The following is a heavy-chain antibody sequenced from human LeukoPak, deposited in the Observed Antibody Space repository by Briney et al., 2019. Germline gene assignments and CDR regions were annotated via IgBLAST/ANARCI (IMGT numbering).Heavy chain of an antibody. CDR2: IYSSVT. J-gene: IGHJ4*02. CDR3: ASRPFLWSFAY. D-gene: IGHD3-3*01. CDR1: GDSISSSSYY. Sequence: PSETLSLTCTVSGDSISSSSYYWGWSRQPPGKGLEWIASIYSSVTYYNPSLKSRVTISVDTSKNQFSLNLSSVTAADTAVYYCASRPFLWSFAYWGQGTLVTVSS. V-gene: IGHV4-39*01.